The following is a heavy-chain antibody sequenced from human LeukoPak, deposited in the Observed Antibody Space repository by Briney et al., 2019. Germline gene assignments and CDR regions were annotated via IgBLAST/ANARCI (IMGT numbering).Heavy chain of an antibody. CDR1: GYTFTTYW. J-gene: IGHJ4*02. D-gene: IGHD3-10*01. Sequence: GESLKISGKGSGYTFTTYWIAWVRQMPGKGLEWMGIIYPGDYDTRYSPSFQGQVTISADKSISTAYLQWSKLKASDTAMYYCARNYGSGNYYTPSDYWGQGTLVTVSS. CDR3: ARNYGSGNYYTPSDY. CDR2: IYPGDYDT. V-gene: IGHV5-51*01.